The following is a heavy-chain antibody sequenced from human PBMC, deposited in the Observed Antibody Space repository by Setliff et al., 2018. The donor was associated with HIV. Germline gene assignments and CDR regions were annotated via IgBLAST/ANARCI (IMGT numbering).Heavy chain of an antibody. CDR3: ARRDYNFSGTFDI. CDR2: MHTSGST. CDR1: GGSISFGCYY. D-gene: IGHD3-3*01. J-gene: IGHJ3*02. V-gene: IGHV4-61*02. Sequence: SETLSLTCTVSGGSISFGCYYWSWIRQPAGKGLEWIGRMHTSGSTSYSPSLKSRVTISIDTSKNQFSLRLDSVTAADTAVYYCARRDYNFSGTFDIWGQGTMVTVSS.